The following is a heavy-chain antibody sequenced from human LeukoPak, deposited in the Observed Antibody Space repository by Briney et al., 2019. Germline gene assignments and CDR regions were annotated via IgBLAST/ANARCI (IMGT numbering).Heavy chain of an antibody. CDR3: ARQSGYYDSSAYFSPFDY. V-gene: IGHV4-39*01. D-gene: IGHD3-22*01. Sequence: SETLPLTCSVSGGSISSSSYYWGWIRQPPGKGLEWIGSIYHSGSTFYNPSLKSRVTISVDTSKNHFSLNLSSVTAADTAVYYCARQSGYYDSSAYFSPFDYWGQGTLVTVSS. CDR2: IYHSGST. J-gene: IGHJ4*02. CDR1: GGSISSSSYY.